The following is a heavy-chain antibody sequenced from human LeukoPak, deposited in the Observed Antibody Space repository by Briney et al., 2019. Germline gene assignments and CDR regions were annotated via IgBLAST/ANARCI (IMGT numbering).Heavy chain of an antibody. V-gene: IGHV3-21*04. CDR2: ISSSSSYI. CDR1: GFTFSSYS. CDR3: AKDQVRYCSGGSCYSFDY. D-gene: IGHD2-15*01. Sequence: GGSLRLSCAASGFTFSSYSMNWVRQAPGKGLEWVSSISSSSSYIYYADSVKGRFTISRDNAKNSLYLQMNSLRAEDTAVYYCAKDQVRYCSGGSCYSFDYWGQGTLVTVSS. J-gene: IGHJ4*02.